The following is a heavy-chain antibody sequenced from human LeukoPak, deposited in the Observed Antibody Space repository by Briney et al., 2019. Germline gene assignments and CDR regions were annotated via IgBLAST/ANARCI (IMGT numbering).Heavy chain of an antibody. D-gene: IGHD1-20*01. Sequence: ASVKVSCKASGYTFTSYDINWVRQATGQGLEWMGWMNPNSGNTGYAQKFQGRVTTTRNTSISTAYMELSSLRSEDTAVYYCARVTFSYGMDVWGQGTTVTVSS. J-gene: IGHJ6*02. CDR2: MNPNSGNT. CDR3: ARVTFSYGMDV. CDR1: GYTFTSYD. V-gene: IGHV1-8*01.